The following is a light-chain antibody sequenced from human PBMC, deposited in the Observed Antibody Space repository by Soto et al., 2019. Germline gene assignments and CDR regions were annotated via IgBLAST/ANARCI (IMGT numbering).Light chain of an antibody. J-gene: IGKJ2*01. CDR1: QSGSSTY. V-gene: IGKV3-20*01. CDR2: AAS. CDR3: QQYGSPPYT. Sequence: IVSPLSPATLSLSTVQRATLSCRASQSGSSTYLAWYQQKPGQAPRILIYAASSRATGIPDRFSGSGSGTDFTLTISRLEPEDFAIYDCQQYGSPPYTFGQGTKVDIK.